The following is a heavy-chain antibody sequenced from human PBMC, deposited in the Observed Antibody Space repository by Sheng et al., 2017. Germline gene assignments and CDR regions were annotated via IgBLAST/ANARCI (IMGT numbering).Heavy chain of an antibody. Sequence: QVQLVESGGGVVQPGGSLRLSCAASGFTFRSYSMDWVRQAPGKGLEWVAFIRYDGSDKFYADSVKGRFTISRDNSNNMVYLQMNSLKIDDTAVYYCAKDPGGSYRWDFDYWGQGTPVTVSS. CDR2: IRYDGSDK. V-gene: IGHV3-30*02. CDR1: GFTFRSYS. CDR3: AKDPGGSYRWDFDY. J-gene: IGHJ4*02. D-gene: IGHD1-26*01.